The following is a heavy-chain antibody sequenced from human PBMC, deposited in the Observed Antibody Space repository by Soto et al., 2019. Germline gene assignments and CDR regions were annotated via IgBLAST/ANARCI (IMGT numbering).Heavy chain of an antibody. CDR3: AHCSNRYGGDAVDI. CDR2: IYCADDK. J-gene: IGHJ3*02. Sequence: QITLKESGPTLVKPTQTLTLTCTFSGLSFSTSGVGVGWIRQPPGKALEWLALIYCADDKRSSSSLKIRLTITKDTTNNPVDLTMPKMDPVDTATYDGAHCSNRYGGDAVDIWGQGTMVTVSS. V-gene: IGHV2-5*02. D-gene: IGHD4-17*01. CDR1: GLSFSTSGVG.